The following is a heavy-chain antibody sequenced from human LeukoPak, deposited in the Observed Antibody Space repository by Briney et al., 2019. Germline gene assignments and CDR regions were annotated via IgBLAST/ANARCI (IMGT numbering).Heavy chain of an antibody. V-gene: IGHV3-23*01. Sequence: GGSLRLSCAASGFTFSTYAMNWVRQAPGKGLEWVSSISGNGGSTYYADSVKGRFTISRDNFKSTLYLQMNSLRAEDTAVYFCAQNEESYGDSSTDSWGQGTLVTVSS. CDR1: GFTFSTYA. CDR2: ISGNGGST. D-gene: IGHD4-17*01. CDR3: AQNEESYGDSSTDS. J-gene: IGHJ4*02.